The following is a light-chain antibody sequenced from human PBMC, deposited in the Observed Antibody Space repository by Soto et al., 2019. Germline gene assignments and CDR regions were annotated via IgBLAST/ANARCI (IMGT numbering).Light chain of an antibody. CDR3: QQYSSYSS. CDR1: QSISGW. Sequence: DIQMTKSPSTLSASVGDRVTITCRASQSISGWLAWYQQKPGKAPNLLISDASSLESGVPSRFSGIGSGTEFTLTISGLQPDDFATYYCQQYSSYSSFGQGTKLEIK. CDR2: DAS. J-gene: IGKJ2*01. V-gene: IGKV1-5*01.